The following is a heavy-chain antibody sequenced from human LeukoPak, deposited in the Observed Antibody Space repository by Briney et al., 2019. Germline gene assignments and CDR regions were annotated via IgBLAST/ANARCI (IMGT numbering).Heavy chain of an antibody. CDR2: INPDSGGT. D-gene: IGHD3-22*01. Sequence: ASVKVSCEASGYSFTGYYMHWVRQAPGQGLEWMGWINPDSGGTNHAQNFQGRVTMTRDTSTSTAYMELSRLRSDDTAVYYCARGQGSSGYYPRDYWGQGSLVTVSS. CDR3: ARGQGSSGYYPRDY. J-gene: IGHJ4*02. CDR1: GYSFTGYY. V-gene: IGHV1-2*02.